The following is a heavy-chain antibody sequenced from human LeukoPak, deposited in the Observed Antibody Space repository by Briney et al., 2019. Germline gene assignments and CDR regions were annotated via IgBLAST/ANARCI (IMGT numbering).Heavy chain of an antibody. D-gene: IGHD3-3*01. CDR2: ISGSGGST. Sequence: PGGSLRLSCAASGFTFSSCAMSWVRQAPGKGLEWVSAISGSGGSTYYADSVKGRFTISRDNSKNTLYLQMNSLRAEDTAVYYCAKDGRETFGVANNWFDPWGQGTLVTVPS. V-gene: IGHV3-23*01. CDR1: GFTFSSCA. J-gene: IGHJ5*02. CDR3: AKDGRETFGVANNWFDP.